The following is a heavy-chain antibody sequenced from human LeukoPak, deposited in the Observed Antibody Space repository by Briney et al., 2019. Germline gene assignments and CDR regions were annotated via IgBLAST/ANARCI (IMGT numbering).Heavy chain of an antibody. J-gene: IGHJ3*02. CDR3: ARRTSYYDSSGSYAFDI. Sequence: PGGSLRLSCAASGFTVTSNYMAWVRQAPGKGLEWVSVIYDGGFTYYADSVKGRFTISRDNAKNSLYLQMNSLRAEDTAVYYCARRTSYYDSSGSYAFDIWGQGTMVTVSS. D-gene: IGHD3-22*01. V-gene: IGHV3-66*04. CDR2: IYDGGFT. CDR1: GFTVTSNY.